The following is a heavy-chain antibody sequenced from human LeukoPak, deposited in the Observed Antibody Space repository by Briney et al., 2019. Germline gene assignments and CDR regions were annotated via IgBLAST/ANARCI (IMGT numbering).Heavy chain of an antibody. CDR2: IYYSGST. V-gene: IGHV4-59*01. CDR1: GGSISSYY. D-gene: IGHD3-22*01. CDR3: ARVTGYMIEDYFDY. J-gene: IGHJ4*02. Sequence: TASETPSLTCTVSGGSISSYYWSWIRQPPGKGLEWIGYIYYSGSTNYNPSLKSRVTISVETSKNQFSLKLSSVTAADTAVYYCARVTGYMIEDYFDYWGQGTLVTVSS.